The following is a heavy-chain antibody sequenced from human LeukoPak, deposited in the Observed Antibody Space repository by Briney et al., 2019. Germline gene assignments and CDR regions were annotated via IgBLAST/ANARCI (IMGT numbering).Heavy chain of an antibody. V-gene: IGHV4-34*01. D-gene: IGHD5-18*01. CDR3: VVQLWPADY. Sequence: PETLSLTCAVYGRPFSGYYWTWIRQPPGKGLEWIGEISHSGSTKYNPSLKSRVIVSVDMSKNQFSLKLSSVTAADTAVYYCVVQLWPADYWGQGTLVTVSS. CDR1: GRPFSGYY. J-gene: IGHJ4*02. CDR2: ISHSGST.